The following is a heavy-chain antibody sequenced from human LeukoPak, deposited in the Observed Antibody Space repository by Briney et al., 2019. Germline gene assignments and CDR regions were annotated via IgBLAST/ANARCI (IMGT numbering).Heavy chain of an antibody. V-gene: IGHV1-46*01. Sequence: GASVKVSCKASGYTFTSYYMHWVRQAPGQGLEWMGIINPSGGSTSYAQKFQGRVTMTRDTSKNQFSLKLSSVTAADTAVYYCARDGRSGSSWYSVYYYYYMDVWGKGTTVTVSS. D-gene: IGHD6-13*01. CDR2: INPSGGST. J-gene: IGHJ6*03. CDR1: GYTFTSYY. CDR3: ARDGRSGSSWYSVYYYYYMDV.